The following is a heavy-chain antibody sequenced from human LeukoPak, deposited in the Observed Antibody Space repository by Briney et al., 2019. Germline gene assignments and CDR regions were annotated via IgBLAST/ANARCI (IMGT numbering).Heavy chain of an antibody. J-gene: IGHJ3*02. Sequence: GGSLRLSCTASGFICSDYAMSWARQAPGKGLEWVAGISSSGSGGNTYYADSVKGRFTISRDNARNSLYLQMNSLRGEDTAVYYCARTQLDLDGFDIWGQGTTVTVSS. CDR2: ISSSGSGGNT. D-gene: IGHD1-1*01. CDR3: ARTQLDLDGFDI. CDR1: GFICSDYA. V-gene: IGHV3-21*01.